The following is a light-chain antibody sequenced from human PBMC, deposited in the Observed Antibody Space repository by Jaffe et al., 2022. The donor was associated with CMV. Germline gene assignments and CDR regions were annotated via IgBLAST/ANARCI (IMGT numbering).Light chain of an antibody. CDR1: TGPVTSGHA. CDR2: DIS. Sequence: QAVVTQEASLTVSPGGTVTLTCGSNTGPVTSGHAPYWFQQKPGQVPMTLIYDISKTHPWTPARFSGSLLGGKAALTLSGAQPEDEAEYYCLLSYNGPRVFGGGTKLTVL. CDR3: LLSYNGPRV. V-gene: IGLV7-46*01. J-gene: IGLJ2*01.